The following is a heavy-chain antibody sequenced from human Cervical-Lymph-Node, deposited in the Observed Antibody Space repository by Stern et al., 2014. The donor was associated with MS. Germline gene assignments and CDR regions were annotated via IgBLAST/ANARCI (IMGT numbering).Heavy chain of an antibody. V-gene: IGHV3-21*01. CDR2: ISSASDYI. CDR3: ARDMGIQLWPLDD. J-gene: IGHJ4*02. D-gene: IGHD5-18*01. Sequence: EDQLVESGGGLVTPGGSLRLSCAASGFTLSTYTMHWVRQAPGKGLEWVSSISSASDYIGYADSVKGRFTITRDHAKNSLYLQMNSLRAEDTAVYYCARDMGIQLWPLDDWGQGTLVTVSS. CDR1: GFTLSTYT.